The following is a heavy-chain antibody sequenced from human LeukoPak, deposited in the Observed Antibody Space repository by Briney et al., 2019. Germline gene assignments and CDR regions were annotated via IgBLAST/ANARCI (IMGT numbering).Heavy chain of an antibody. CDR3: ARAANSGSYYGPVFFDY. Sequence: SVKVSCKASGGTFSSYAISWVRQAPGQGLEWMGGIIPIFGTANYAQKFQGRVTITADESTSTAYMELSSLRSEDTAVYYCARAANSGSYYGPVFFDYWGQGTLVTVSS. J-gene: IGHJ4*02. D-gene: IGHD1-26*01. CDR2: IIPIFGTA. CDR1: GGTFSSYA. V-gene: IGHV1-69*13.